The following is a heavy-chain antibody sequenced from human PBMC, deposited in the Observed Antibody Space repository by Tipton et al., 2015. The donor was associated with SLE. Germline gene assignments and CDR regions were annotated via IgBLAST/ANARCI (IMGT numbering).Heavy chain of an antibody. J-gene: IGHJ3*02. D-gene: IGHD6-19*01. Sequence: TLSLTCTVSGGSISSGSYYWSWIRQPAGKGLEWIGRIYTSGSTNYNPSLKSRVTISVDTSKNQFSLKLSPVTAADTAVYYCARALGGSSGWYGDAFDIWGQGTMVTVSS. V-gene: IGHV4-61*02. CDR1: GGSISSGSYY. CDR2: IYTSGST. CDR3: ARALGGSSGWYGDAFDI.